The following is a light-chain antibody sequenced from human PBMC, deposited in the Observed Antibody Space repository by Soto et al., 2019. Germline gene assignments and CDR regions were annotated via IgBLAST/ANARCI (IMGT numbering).Light chain of an antibody. J-gene: IGKJ1*01. V-gene: IGKV3-20*01. CDR1: QSFNSIY. Sequence: IVLSQSPGTLSLTPRERATLPCRASQSFNSIYLAWCQQKPCRAPRLHIYGASSRATGIPDRFSGSGSGTHFTLTISRLEPEDFAVYYCQQHGSSSWTFGQVTNADFK. CDR2: GAS. CDR3: QQHGSSSWT.